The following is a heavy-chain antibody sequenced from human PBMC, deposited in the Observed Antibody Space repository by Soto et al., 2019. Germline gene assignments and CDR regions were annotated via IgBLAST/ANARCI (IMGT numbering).Heavy chain of an antibody. D-gene: IGHD3-16*01. V-gene: IGHV5-51*01. J-gene: IGHJ4*02. CDR2: ISPDDSDT. CDR1: GYIIKNYW. Sequence: PGASLKISCKASGYIIKNYWIGWVRQMPGQGLEWMGIISPDDSDTRYSPSFQGHVTISVDKSISTAYVQWSSLKASDSAIYYCFRGGVTSRTFDYWGQGTLVTVSS. CDR3: FRGGVTSRTFDY.